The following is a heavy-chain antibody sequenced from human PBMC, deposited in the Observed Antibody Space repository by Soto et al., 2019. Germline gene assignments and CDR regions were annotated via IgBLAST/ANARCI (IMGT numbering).Heavy chain of an antibody. CDR3: TTDQDVLMVYASIYYYYGMDV. V-gene: IGHV3-15*07. Sequence: GGSLRLSCAASGFTFSNAWMNWVRQAPGKGLEWVGRIKSKTDGGTTDYAAPVKGRFTISRDDSKNTLYLQMNSLKTEDTAVYYCTTDQDVLMVYASIYYYYGMDVWGQGTTVTVSS. CDR2: IKSKTDGGTT. CDR1: GFTFSNAW. J-gene: IGHJ6*02. D-gene: IGHD2-8*01.